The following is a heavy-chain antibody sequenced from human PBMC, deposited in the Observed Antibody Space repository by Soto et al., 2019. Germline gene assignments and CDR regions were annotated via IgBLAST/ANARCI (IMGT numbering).Heavy chain of an antibody. J-gene: IGHJ6*02. D-gene: IGHD3-10*01. CDR1: GFTFSSYE. CDR2: ISSSGSTI. V-gene: IGHV3-48*03. CDR3: ARDIMVRGVIDYYYGMDV. Sequence: LRLSCAASGFTFSSYEMNWVRQAPGKGLEWVSYISSSGSTIYYADSVKGRFTISRDNAKNSLYLQMNSLRAEDTAVYYCARDIMVRGVIDYYYGMDVWGQGTTVTVSS.